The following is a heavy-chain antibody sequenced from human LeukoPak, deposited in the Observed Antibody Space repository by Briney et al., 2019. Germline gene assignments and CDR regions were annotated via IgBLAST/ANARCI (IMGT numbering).Heavy chain of an antibody. CDR3: ARHAFGIASEDY. J-gene: IGHJ4*02. CDR2: ISSTSSTI. V-gene: IGHV3-48*01. D-gene: IGHD1-14*01. Sequence: QPGGSLRLSCAASGFTFTSYSMNWVRQAPGKGLEWISYISSTSSTIYYADSVKGRFTISRDNAKNSLYLQMNSVRAEDTAVYYCARHAFGIASEDYWGQGTLVTVSS. CDR1: GFTFTSYS.